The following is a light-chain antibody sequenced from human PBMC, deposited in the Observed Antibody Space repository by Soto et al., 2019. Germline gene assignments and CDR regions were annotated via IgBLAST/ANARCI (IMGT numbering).Light chain of an antibody. CDR1: QSISTF. V-gene: IGKV1-5*01. CDR2: DAS. CDR3: QQYNSYWT. J-gene: IGKJ1*01. Sequence: DIQLTQSPSTLSASAGDRATLTCRASQSISTFLAWYQQKPGKAPKLLIFDASSLKSGVPSRFSGSGSGTEFTLTISSLQPDDFATYYCQQYNSYWTFGKGTKVDIK.